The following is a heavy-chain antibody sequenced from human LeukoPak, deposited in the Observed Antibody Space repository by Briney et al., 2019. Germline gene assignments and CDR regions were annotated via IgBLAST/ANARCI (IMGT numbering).Heavy chain of an antibody. V-gene: IGHV1-2*06. Sequence: GASVKVSCKASGYTFTGYYMHWVRQAPGQGLEWMGRINPNSGGTNYAQKFQGRFTMPRDTSISTAYMELSRLRSDDTAVYYCARVFEGGSSWYWFDPWGQGTLVTVSS. CDR2: INPNSGGT. CDR1: GYTFTGYY. J-gene: IGHJ5*02. D-gene: IGHD6-13*01. CDR3: ARVFEGGSSWYWFDP.